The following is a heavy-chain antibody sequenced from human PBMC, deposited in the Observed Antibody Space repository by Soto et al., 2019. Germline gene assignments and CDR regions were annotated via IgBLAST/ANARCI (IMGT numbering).Heavy chain of an antibody. J-gene: IGHJ6*02. V-gene: IGHV3-23*01. CDR1: GFTFSSYA. CDR2: MSGSGGST. D-gene: IGHD2-2*01. CDR3: ARDKDIVVVPAAMSYYYYGMDV. Sequence: GGSLRLSCAASGFTFSSYAMSWVRQAPGKGLEWVSAMSGSGGSTYYADSVKGRFTISRDNAKNSLYLQMNSLRAEDTAVYYCARDKDIVVVPAAMSYYYYGMDVWGQGTTVTVSS.